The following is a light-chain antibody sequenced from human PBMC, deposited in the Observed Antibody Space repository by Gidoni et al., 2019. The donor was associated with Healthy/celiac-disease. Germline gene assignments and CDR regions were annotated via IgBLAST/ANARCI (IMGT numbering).Light chain of an antibody. CDR1: QSVSSY. J-gene: IGKJ3*01. Sequence: EIVLTQSPDTLSLSPGERATLSCRASQSVSSYLAWYQQKPGQAPRLLIYDASNRATGIPARFSGSGSGTDFTLTISSLEPEDFAVYYCQQRSNWPRGLFTFGPGTKVDIK. V-gene: IGKV3-11*01. CDR3: QQRSNWPRGLFT. CDR2: DAS.